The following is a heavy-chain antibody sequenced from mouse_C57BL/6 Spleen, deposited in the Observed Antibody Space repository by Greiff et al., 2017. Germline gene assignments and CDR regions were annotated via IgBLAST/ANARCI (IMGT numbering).Heavy chain of an antibody. CDR2: IYPRSGNT. CDR1: GYTFTSYG. CDR3: AYDYDGYYFDY. D-gene: IGHD2-4*01. Sequence: QVQLQQSGAELARPGASVKLSCKASGYTFTSYGISWVKQRTGQGLEWIGEIYPRSGNTYYNEKFKGKATLTADKSSSTAYMELRSLTSEDSAVYYCAYDYDGYYFDYWGQGTTLTVSS. V-gene: IGHV1-81*01. J-gene: IGHJ2*01.